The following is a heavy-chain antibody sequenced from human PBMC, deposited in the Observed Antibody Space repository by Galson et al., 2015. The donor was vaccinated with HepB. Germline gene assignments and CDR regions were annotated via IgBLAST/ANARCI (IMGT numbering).Heavy chain of an antibody. Sequence: SVKVSCKASGYTFTSYYMHWVRQAPRQGLEWMGIINPSGGSTTYAQKFQGRVTMTRDTSTSTVYMELSSLRSEDTAVYYCARVWGSYGAFDIWGQGTMVIVSS. V-gene: IGHV1-46*01. CDR2: INPSGGST. D-gene: IGHD3-16*01. J-gene: IGHJ3*02. CDR3: ARVWGSYGAFDI. CDR1: GYTFTSYY.